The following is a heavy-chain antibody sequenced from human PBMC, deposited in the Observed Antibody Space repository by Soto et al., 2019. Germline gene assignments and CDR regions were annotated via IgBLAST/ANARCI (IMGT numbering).Heavy chain of an antibody. J-gene: IGHJ4*02. Sequence: QVQLVQSGAEVKKPGASVKVSCKASGYTFTSYGISWVRQAPGQGLEWMGWISAYNGNTNHAQKLQGRVTMTTDTSTSTAYLEMRCLSSNATAVYDCARVPLYGDYDPFDCWGQGTLITVSS. CDR2: ISAYNGNT. CDR3: ARVPLYGDYDPFDC. V-gene: IGHV1-18*01. CDR1: GYTFTSYG. D-gene: IGHD4-17*01.